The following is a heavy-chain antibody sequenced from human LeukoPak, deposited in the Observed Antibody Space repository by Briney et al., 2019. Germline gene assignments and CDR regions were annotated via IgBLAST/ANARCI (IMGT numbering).Heavy chain of an antibody. V-gene: IGHV3-30-3*01. CDR1: GFTFSSYA. D-gene: IGHD6-19*01. CDR3: AKVAPRYSSGWYAFDI. Sequence: GGSLRLSCAASGFTFSSYAMHWVRQAPGKGLEWVAVISYDGSNKYYADSVKGRFTISRDNSKNTLYLQMNSLRAEDTAVYYCAKVAPRYSSGWYAFDIWGQGTMVTVSS. J-gene: IGHJ3*02. CDR2: ISYDGSNK.